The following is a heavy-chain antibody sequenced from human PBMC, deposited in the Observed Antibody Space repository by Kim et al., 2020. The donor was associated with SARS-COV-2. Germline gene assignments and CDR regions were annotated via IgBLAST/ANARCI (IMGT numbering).Heavy chain of an antibody. CDR2: ISSSGSTI. V-gene: IGHV3-11*01. D-gene: IGHD5-12*01. J-gene: IGHJ4*02. CDR3: ALTLMTPYSGYEGPDDY. Sequence: GGSLRLSCAASGFTFSDYYMSWIRQAPGKGLEWVSYISSSGSTIYYADSVKGRFTISRDNAKNSLYLQMNSLRAEDTAVYYCALTLMTPYSGYEGPDDYWGQGTLVTVSS. CDR1: GFTFSDYY.